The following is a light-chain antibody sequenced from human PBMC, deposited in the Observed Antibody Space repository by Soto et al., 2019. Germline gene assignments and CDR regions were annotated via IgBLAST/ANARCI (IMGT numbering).Light chain of an antibody. Sequence: AIQLTQSPSSLSASVGDRVPITFRASQGISSYLAWYQQKPGKAPKLLIYDASTLESGVPSRFSGSGSGTEFTLTISSLQPDDFATYYCQQYNSYSPWTFGQGTKVDIK. CDR3: QQYNSYSPWT. CDR2: DAS. CDR1: QGISSY. V-gene: IGKV1-13*02. J-gene: IGKJ1*01.